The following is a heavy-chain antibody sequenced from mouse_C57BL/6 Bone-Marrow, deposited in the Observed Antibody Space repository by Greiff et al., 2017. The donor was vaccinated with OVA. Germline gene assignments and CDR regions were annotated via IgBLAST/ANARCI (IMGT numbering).Heavy chain of an antibody. D-gene: IGHD1-1*01. CDR1: GYTFTSYG. CDR2: IYPRSGNT. V-gene: IGHV1-81*01. J-gene: IGHJ1*03. CDR3: ATLIYYYGSSPRFDV. Sequence: QVQLQQSGAELARPGASVKLSCKASGYTFTSYGISWVKQRPGQGLEWIGEIYPRSGNTYYNEKFKGKATLTADKSSSTAYMELRSLTSEDSAVYFCATLIYYYGSSPRFDVWGTGTTVTVSS.